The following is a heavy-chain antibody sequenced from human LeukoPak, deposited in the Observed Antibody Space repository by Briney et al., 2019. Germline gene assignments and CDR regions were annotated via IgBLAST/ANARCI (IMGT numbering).Heavy chain of an antibody. V-gene: IGHV3-7*03. CDR3: AKDRTVGASYWYFDL. D-gene: IGHD1-26*01. CDR1: GFTFRNYW. J-gene: IGHJ2*01. CDR2: IKQDGSDR. Sequence: PGGSLRLSCAASGFTFRNYWMSWVRQAPGTGLEWVANIKQDGSDRNYVTSVRGRFTISRDNAESSLYLHMNTLRAEDTAIYYCAKDRTVGASYWYFDLWGRGTLVTVSS.